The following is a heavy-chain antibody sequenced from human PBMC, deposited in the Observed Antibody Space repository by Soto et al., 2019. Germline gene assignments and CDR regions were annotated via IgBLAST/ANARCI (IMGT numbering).Heavy chain of an antibody. Sequence: PGGSLRLSCAASGFTFSSYGMHWVRQAPGKGLEWVAVIWYDGSNKYYADSVKGRFTISRDNSKNTLYLQMNSLRAEDTAVYYCARDRSRITIFGVVIAPTWMDVWGQGTTVTVSS. D-gene: IGHD3-3*01. J-gene: IGHJ6*02. CDR2: IWYDGSNK. CDR1: GFTFSSYG. CDR3: ARDRSRITIFGVVIAPTWMDV. V-gene: IGHV3-33*01.